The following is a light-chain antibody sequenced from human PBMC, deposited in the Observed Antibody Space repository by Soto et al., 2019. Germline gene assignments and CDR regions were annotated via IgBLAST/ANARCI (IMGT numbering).Light chain of an antibody. V-gene: IGKV3-20*01. CDR1: QSVSSNY. CDR3: QQYGSSFT. Sequence: EIVLTQSPGTLSLSPGERATLSCRASQSVSSNYLAWYRQKPGQAPRLLIYGASIRATGIPDRFSGSGSGTDFTLTISRLEPEDFAVYYCQQYGSSFTFGPGTKVDIK. CDR2: GAS. J-gene: IGKJ3*01.